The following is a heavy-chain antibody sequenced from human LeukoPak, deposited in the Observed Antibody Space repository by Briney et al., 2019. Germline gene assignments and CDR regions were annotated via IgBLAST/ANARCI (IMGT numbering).Heavy chain of an antibody. CDR1: GGSFSGYY. CDR2: INHSGST. D-gene: IGHD6-19*01. CDR3: ARYWGSVWTFDY. Sequence: SETLSLTCAVYGGSFSGYYWSWIRQPPGKGLEWIGEINHSGSTNYNPSLKSRVTISVDTSKNQFSLKLSSVTAADTAVYYCARYWGSVWTFDYWGQGTLVTVSS. V-gene: IGHV4-34*01. J-gene: IGHJ4*02.